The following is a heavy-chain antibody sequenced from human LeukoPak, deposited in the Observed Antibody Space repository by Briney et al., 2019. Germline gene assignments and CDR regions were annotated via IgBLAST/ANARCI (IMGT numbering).Heavy chain of an antibody. CDR1: GFIFSSYS. D-gene: IGHD3-22*01. CDR3: AKRGASTSIWLD. Sequence: GGSLSLSCAASGFIFSSYSMNWVRQAPGKGLEWVSYISSSSSSIYYADAVKGRFTISRDNAKNSLYLQMNSLRAEDTAVYYCAKRGASTSIWLDWGQGTLVTVSS. CDR2: ISSSSSSI. V-gene: IGHV3-48*04. J-gene: IGHJ4*02.